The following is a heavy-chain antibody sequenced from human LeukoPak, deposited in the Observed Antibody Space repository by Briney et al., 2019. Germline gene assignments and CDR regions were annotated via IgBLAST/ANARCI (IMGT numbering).Heavy chain of an antibody. J-gene: IGHJ5*02. CDR3: ARGGNSKNWFDP. CDR1: GYSISSGYY. Sequence: PSETLSLTCTVSGYSISSGYYWGWIRQPPGKGLEWIGSIYHSGSTYYNPSLKSRVTISVDTSKNQFSLKLSSVTAADTAVYYCARGGNSKNWFDPWGQGILVTVSS. V-gene: IGHV4-38-2*02. D-gene: IGHD1-1*01. CDR2: IYHSGST.